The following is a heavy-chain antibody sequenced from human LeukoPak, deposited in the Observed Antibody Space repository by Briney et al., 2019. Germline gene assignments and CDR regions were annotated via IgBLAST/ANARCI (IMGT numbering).Heavy chain of an antibody. Sequence: GSSVKVSCKASGGTFSSYAISWVRQAPGQGLEWMGGIIPIFGTANYAQKFQGRVTITADESTSTAYMELSSLRSEDTAVYYCARPTRYCSSTSCYGDGMDVWGQGTTVTVSS. J-gene: IGHJ6*02. V-gene: IGHV1-69*01. CDR2: IIPIFGTA. D-gene: IGHD2-2*01. CDR1: GGTFSSYA. CDR3: ARPTRYCSSTSCYGDGMDV.